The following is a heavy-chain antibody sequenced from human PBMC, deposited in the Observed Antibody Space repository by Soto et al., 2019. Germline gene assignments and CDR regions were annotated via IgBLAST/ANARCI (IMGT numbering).Heavy chain of an antibody. Sequence: GGSLRLACAASGFTFSSYGMHWVRQAPGKGLEWVAVIWYDGSNKYYADSVKGRFTISRDNSKNTLYLQMNSLRAEDTAVYYCARLPPGSSSSFGYHRRNNWFDPWGQGTLVTVSS. V-gene: IGHV3-33*01. D-gene: IGHD6-6*01. CDR3: ARLPPGSSSSFGYHRRNNWFDP. CDR1: GFTFSSYG. J-gene: IGHJ5*02. CDR2: IWYDGSNK.